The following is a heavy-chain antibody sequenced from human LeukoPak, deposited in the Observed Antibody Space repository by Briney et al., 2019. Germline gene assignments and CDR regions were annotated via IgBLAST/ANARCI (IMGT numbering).Heavy chain of an antibody. CDR3: TRYGDRSNREFDY. D-gene: IGHD2-21*02. CDR1: SRSISRYY. CDR2: FYYSGNT. V-gene: IGHV4-39*01. Sequence: PSETLSLTCTVSSRSISRYYWGWIRQPPGKGLEWIASFYYSGNTYYNPSLQSRVSISVDTSKSQFSLNLNSVTAADTAVYYCTRYGDRSNREFDYWGQGTLVTVSS. J-gene: IGHJ4*02.